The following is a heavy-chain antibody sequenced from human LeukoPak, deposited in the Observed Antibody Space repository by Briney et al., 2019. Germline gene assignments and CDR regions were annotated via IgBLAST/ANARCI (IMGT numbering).Heavy chain of an antibody. V-gene: IGHV1-69*13. CDR1: GYTFTSYY. Sequence: SVKVSCKASGYTFTSYYMHWVRQAPGQGLEWMGGIIPIFGTANYAQKFQGRVTITADESTSTAYMELSSLRSEDTAVYYCARQLYYGDYDFDYWGQGTLVTVSS. CDR3: ARQLYYGDYDFDY. J-gene: IGHJ4*02. CDR2: IIPIFGTA. D-gene: IGHD4-17*01.